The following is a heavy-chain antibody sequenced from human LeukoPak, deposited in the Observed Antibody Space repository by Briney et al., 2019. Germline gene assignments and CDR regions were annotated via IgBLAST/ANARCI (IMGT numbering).Heavy chain of an antibody. Sequence: SETLSLPCTVSGGSISSYYWSWIRQPAGKGLEWIGRIYTSGSTNYNPSLKSRVTMSVDTSKNQFSLKLSSVTAADTAVYYCARDGAAAGISDYWGQGTLVTVSS. CDR3: ARDGAAAGISDY. CDR2: IYTSGST. D-gene: IGHD6-13*01. V-gene: IGHV4-4*07. CDR1: GGSISSYY. J-gene: IGHJ4*02.